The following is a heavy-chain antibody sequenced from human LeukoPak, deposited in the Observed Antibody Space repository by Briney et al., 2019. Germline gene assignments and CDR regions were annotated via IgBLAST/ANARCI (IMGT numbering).Heavy chain of an antibody. CDR3: AKDRSGSSSWYDDYYYMDV. CDR1: GFTFDDYA. V-gene: IGHV3-43*02. D-gene: IGHD6-13*01. J-gene: IGHJ6*03. CDR2: ISGDGGST. Sequence: GGSLRLSCAASGFTFDDYAMHWVRQAPGKGLELVSLISGDGGSTYYADSVKGRFTISRDNSKNSLYLQMNSLRTEDTALYYCAKDRSGSSSWYDDYYYMDVWGKGTTVTVSS.